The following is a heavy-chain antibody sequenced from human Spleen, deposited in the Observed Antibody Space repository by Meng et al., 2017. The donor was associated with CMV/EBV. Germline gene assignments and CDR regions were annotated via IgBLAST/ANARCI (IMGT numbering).Heavy chain of an antibody. D-gene: IGHD5-12*01. J-gene: IGHJ4*02. CDR2: ISGSGGST. Sequence: GESLKISCAASGFTFSSYAMSWVRQAPGKGLEWVSAISGSGGSTYYADSVKGRFTISRDNSKNTLYLQMNSLRAEDTAVYYCAKDLNSGYDSTPKYFDSWGQGTLVTVSS. V-gene: IGHV3-23*01. CDR3: AKDLNSGYDSTPKYFDS. CDR1: GFTFSSYA.